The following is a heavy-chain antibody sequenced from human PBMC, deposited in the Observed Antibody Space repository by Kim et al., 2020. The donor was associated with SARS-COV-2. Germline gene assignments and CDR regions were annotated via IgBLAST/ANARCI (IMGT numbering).Heavy chain of an antibody. D-gene: IGHD3-22*01. CDR1: GGSISSYY. J-gene: IGHJ4*02. CDR2: IYYSGST. V-gene: IGHV4-59*13. CDR3: AILSSSGYYTFDY. Sequence: SETLSLTCTVSGGSISSYYWSWIRQPPGKGLEWIGYIYYSGSTNYNTSLKSRVTISVDTSKNQFSLKLSSVTAADTAVYYCAILSSSGYYTFDYLGQGTL.